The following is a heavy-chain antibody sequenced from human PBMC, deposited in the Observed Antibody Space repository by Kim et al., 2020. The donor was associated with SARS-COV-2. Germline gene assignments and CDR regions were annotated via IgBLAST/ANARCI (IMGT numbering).Heavy chain of an antibody. Sequence: YAQKFKGRVTLTRDTSTSTIYMELDNLRADDTAIYYCARDWGGADYWGQGSLVTVSS. V-gene: IGHV1-46*01. D-gene: IGHD3-16*01. J-gene: IGHJ4*02. CDR3: ARDWGGADY.